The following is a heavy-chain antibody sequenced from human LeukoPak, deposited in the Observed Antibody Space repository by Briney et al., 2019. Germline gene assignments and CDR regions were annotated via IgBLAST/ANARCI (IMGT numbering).Heavy chain of an antibody. J-gene: IGHJ2*01. CDR1: GGSISSGSYY. V-gene: IGHV4-39*07. Sequence: SETLSLTCTVSGGSISSGSYYWGWIRQPPGKGLEWIGSIYYSGSTYYNPSLKSRVTISVDTSKNQFSLKLSSVTAADTAVYYCARDSTAAFDLWGRGALVTVSS. D-gene: IGHD6-25*01. CDR2: IYYSGST. CDR3: ARDSTAAFDL.